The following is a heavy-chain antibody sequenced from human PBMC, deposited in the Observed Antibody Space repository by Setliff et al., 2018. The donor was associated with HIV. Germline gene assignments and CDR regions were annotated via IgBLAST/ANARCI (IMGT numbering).Heavy chain of an antibody. Sequence: GESLRLSCAASGFTFSSNWMNWVRQAPGKGLEWVASINRDGSEIHYVGSVQGRFTISRDNAKNSLYLQMNSLRAEDTAVYYCARRAYYDNSGPNAFDIWGQGTMV. J-gene: IGHJ3*02. V-gene: IGHV3-7*01. CDR2: INRDGSEI. D-gene: IGHD3-22*01. CDR3: ARRAYYDNSGPNAFDI. CDR1: GFTFSSNW.